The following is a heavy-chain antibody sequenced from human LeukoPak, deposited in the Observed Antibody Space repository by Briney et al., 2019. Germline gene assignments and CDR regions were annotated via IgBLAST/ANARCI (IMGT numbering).Heavy chain of an antibody. CDR1: GFTFSSYA. J-gene: IGHJ4*02. CDR2: ISGSGGST. D-gene: IGHD6-13*01. Sequence: GGSLRLSCAASGFTFSSYAMSWVRQAPGKGLGWVSAISGSGGSTYYADSVKGRFTISRDNPRNTLYLQMNSLRAEDTAVYYCAKGIAAAGKNYFDFWGQGTLVTVSS. V-gene: IGHV3-23*01. CDR3: AKGIAAAGKNYFDF.